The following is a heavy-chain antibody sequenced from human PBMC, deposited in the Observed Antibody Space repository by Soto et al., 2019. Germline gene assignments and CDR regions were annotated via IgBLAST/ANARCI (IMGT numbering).Heavy chain of an antibody. CDR1: GYTFTSNA. Sequence: QVQLVQSGADVKKPGASVKVSCKASGYTFTSNAMHWVRQAPGQRLEWMGWINTGNGNTQYSQRFQGRVTFTRDTSASTAYMELSSLKSEDTAVYYGARVVGYGGCDYWGQGTLVTVSS. D-gene: IGHD2-8*02. CDR3: ARVVGYGGCDY. J-gene: IGHJ4*02. V-gene: IGHV1-3*04. CDR2: INTGNGNT.